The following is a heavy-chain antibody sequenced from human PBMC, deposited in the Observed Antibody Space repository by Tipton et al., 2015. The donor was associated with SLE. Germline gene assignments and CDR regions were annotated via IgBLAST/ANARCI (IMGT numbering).Heavy chain of an antibody. Sequence: TLSLTCAVYGGSFSGYYWSWIRQPPGKGLEWIGEINHSGGTNYNPPLKSRVTISVDTSKNQFSLKLSSVTAADTAVYYCARRRYMDVWGKGTTVTVSS. CDR3: ARRRYMDV. J-gene: IGHJ6*04. V-gene: IGHV4-34*01. CDR1: GGSFSGYY. CDR2: INHSGGT.